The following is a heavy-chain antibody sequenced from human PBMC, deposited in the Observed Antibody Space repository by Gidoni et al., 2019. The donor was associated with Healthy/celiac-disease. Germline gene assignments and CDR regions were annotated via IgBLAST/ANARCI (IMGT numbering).Heavy chain of an antibody. CDR1: GFTFSNAW. Sequence: EVQLVESGGGLVKPGGSLRLSCAASGFTFSNAWRNGARPAPGNGLEWVGRIKSKTDGGTTDYAAPVKGRFTISRDDSKNTLYLQMNSLKTEDTAVYYCTTDGDGYNYSRHYWGQGTLVTVSS. V-gene: IGHV3-15*07. CDR3: TTDGDGYNYSRHY. CDR2: IKSKTDGGTT. J-gene: IGHJ4*02. D-gene: IGHD5-12*01.